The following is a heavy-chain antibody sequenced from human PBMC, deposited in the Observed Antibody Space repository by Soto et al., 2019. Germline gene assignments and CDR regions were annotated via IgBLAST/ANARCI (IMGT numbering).Heavy chain of an antibody. CDR2: ISSSSSYI. D-gene: IGHD3-10*01. Sequence: PGGSLRLSCAASGFTFSSYIMNWVRQAPGKGLEWVSSISSSSSYIYYADSVKGRFTISRDNAKNSLYLQMNSLRAEDTAVYYCARDRDYYGSGSYFGLYYYYGIDVWGEGSPVTFSS. V-gene: IGHV3-21*01. J-gene: IGHJ6*04. CDR1: GFTFSSYI. CDR3: ARDRDYYGSGSYFGLYYYYGIDV.